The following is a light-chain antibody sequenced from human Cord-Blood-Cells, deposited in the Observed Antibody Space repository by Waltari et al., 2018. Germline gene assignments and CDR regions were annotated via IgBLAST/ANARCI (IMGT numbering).Light chain of an antibody. CDR2: DAS. J-gene: IGKJ5*01. Sequence: EIVLTQSPATPSLSPGERATLSCRDSQSVSSYLAWYQQKPGQAPRLLIYDASNRATGIPARFSGSESGTDFTLTISSLEPEDFSVYYCQQRSNWPITFGQGTRLEIK. V-gene: IGKV3-11*01. CDR3: QQRSNWPIT. CDR1: QSVSSY.